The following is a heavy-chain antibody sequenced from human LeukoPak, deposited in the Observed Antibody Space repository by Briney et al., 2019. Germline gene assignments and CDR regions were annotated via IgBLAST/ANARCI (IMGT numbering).Heavy chain of an antibody. CDR1: SASISSYY. Sequence: SETLSLTCTVSSASISSYYWSWIRQPPGEGLEWIGYIYYSGSTNYNPSLKSRVTISVDTSKKHFSLRLSSVTAADTAVYFCVRHVAAPNWFDPWGQGTLVTVSS. J-gene: IGHJ5*02. D-gene: IGHD6-6*01. V-gene: IGHV4-59*08. CDR2: IYYSGST. CDR3: VRHVAAPNWFDP.